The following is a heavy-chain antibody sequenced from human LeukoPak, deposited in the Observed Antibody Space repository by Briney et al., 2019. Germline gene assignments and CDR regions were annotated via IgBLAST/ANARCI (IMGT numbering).Heavy chain of an antibody. J-gene: IGHJ6*02. D-gene: IGHD4-17*01. CDR2: IYYSGST. CDR3: ARDRGRKTTVVTTYYGMDV. CDR1: GGSISSGGYY. Sequence: SETLSLTCTVSGGSISSGGYYWSWIRQHPGKGLEWIGYIYYSGSTYYNPSLKSRVTISVDTSKNQFSLKLSSVTAADTAVYYCARDRGRKTTVVTTYYGMDVWGQGTAVTVSS. V-gene: IGHV4-31*03.